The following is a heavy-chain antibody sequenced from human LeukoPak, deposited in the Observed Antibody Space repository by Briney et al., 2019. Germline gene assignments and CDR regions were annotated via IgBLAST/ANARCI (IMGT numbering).Heavy chain of an antibody. CDR3: AKETDRPAGVFEN. V-gene: IGHV3-23*01. CDR2: ISGGGGKT. D-gene: IGHD1-1*01. Sequence: PGGSLRLSCAASGFTFITYAMSWVRQAPGKGLEWVSAISGGGGKTYYTDSVKGRFTISRDNSKNMLYLRMNSLRAEDTAVYYCAKETDRPAGVFENWGQGTRVTVSS. J-gene: IGHJ4*02. CDR1: GFTFITYA.